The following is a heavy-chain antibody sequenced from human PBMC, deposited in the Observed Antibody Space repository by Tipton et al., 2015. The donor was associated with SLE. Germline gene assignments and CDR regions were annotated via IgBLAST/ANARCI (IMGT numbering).Heavy chain of an antibody. CDR2: IYYSGST. V-gene: IGHV4-59*01. D-gene: IGHD3-10*01. CDR3: ARGRASMVQKD. J-gene: IGHJ4*02. Sequence: TLSLTCAVYGGSFNYYYWTWIRQPPGKGLEWIGYIYYSGSTNYNPSLKSRVTISVDTSKTQFSLKLSSVTAADTAVYYCARGRASMVQKDWGQGTLVTVSS. CDR1: GGSFNYYY.